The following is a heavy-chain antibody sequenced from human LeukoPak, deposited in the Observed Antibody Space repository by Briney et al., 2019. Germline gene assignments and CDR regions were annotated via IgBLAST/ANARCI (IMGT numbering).Heavy chain of an antibody. CDR2: INPNSGGT. CDR1: GYTFTGYY. J-gene: IGHJ4*02. CDR3: ARDGVDTAMVDY. Sequence: ASVKVSCKASGYTFTGYYMHWVRQAPGQGREWMGWINPNSGGTNYAQKFQGRVTMTRDTSISTAYMELSRLRSDDTAVYYCARDGVDTAMVDYWGQGTLVTVSS. V-gene: IGHV1-2*02. D-gene: IGHD5-18*01.